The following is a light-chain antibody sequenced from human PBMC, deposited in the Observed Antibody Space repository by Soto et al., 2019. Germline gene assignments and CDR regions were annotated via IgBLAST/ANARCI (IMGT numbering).Light chain of an antibody. CDR2: GAS. Sequence: ESVLTKSPGSLALSLGERATLSCRASQSVDSAFFAWYQQKPGQPPRLLMYGASRRATGIPDRFSGSGSGTDFPLTISRLEPEDFAVYYCQQYASSLTFGQGTKVEI. CDR1: QSVDSAF. V-gene: IGKV3-20*01. J-gene: IGKJ1*01. CDR3: QQYASSLT.